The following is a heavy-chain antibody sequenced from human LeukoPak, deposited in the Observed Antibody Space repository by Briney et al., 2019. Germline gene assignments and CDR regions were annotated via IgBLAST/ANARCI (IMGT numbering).Heavy chain of an antibody. CDR3: ARHQDSSGWYGSDS. CDR1: GFTFDDYA. CDR2: IKWNGGST. V-gene: IGHV3-20*04. Sequence: TGGSLRLSCAASGFTFDDYAMSWVRQAPGKGLEWVSGIKWNGGSTGYVDSVKGRFTISRDNAKNSLYLQMNSLRAEDTALYYCARHQDSSGWYGSDSWGQGTLVTVSS. J-gene: IGHJ4*02. D-gene: IGHD6-19*01.